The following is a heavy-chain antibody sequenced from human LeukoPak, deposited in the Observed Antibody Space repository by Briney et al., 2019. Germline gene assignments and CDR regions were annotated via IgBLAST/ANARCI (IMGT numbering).Heavy chain of an antibody. CDR1: GGSISSYY. CDR2: IYYSGST. Sequence: SETLSLTCTDSGGSISSYYWSWIRQPPGKGLEWIGYIYYSGSTNYNPSLKSRVTISVDPSKNQFSLELSSVTAADTAVYYCARGGSDDYGDYPPDYWGQGTLVTVSS. V-gene: IGHV4-59*12. CDR3: ARGGSDDYGDYPPDY. D-gene: IGHD4-17*01. J-gene: IGHJ4*02.